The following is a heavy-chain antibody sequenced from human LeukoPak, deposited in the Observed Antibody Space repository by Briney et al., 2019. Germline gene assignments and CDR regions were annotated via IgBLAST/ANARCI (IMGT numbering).Heavy chain of an antibody. J-gene: IGHJ4*02. V-gene: IGHV3-43*02. CDR3: AKSFGAYYDDSSGYDGY. CDR2: ISGDGNNT. CDR1: GYTYDDYS. D-gene: IGHD3-22*01. Sequence: GGSLRLSCAACGYTYDDYSMHSVRQGPGKGLEWVSLISGDGNNTYYADSVKGRFTISRDNSKNSLYLQMNSLRAEDTALYYCAKSFGAYYDDSSGYDGYWGQGTLVTVSA.